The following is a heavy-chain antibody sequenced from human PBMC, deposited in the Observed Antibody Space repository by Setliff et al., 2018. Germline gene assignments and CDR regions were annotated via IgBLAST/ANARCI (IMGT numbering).Heavy chain of an antibody. D-gene: IGHD3-3*01. J-gene: IGHJ6*03. CDR1: GASISTTYYY. V-gene: IGHV4-39*07. Sequence: PSETLSLTCSVSGASISTTYYYWDWVRQSPEKGLEWIGTIYQNGITYYNPSVKSRVTISLDTSKNQFSLSLTSVTAEDTAVYYCARMSGFQYIDVWDKGTTVTVSS. CDR3: ARMSGFQYIDV. CDR2: IYQNGIT.